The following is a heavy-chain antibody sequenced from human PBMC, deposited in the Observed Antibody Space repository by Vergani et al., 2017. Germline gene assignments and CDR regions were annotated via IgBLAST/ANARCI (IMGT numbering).Heavy chain of an antibody. Sequence: QVQLQQWGAGLLKTSETLSLTCAVYGGSSSAYYWSCFRQPPGKGLEWIGEINHSGSTNYNPSLKSRVTISVDTSKNQFSLKRSSGTAADTSVYYFARGFTEQWLPWSEYFQHWGQGTLVTVSS. J-gene: IGHJ1*01. D-gene: IGHD6-19*01. CDR1: GGSSSAYY. V-gene: IGHV4-34*01. CDR3: ARGFTEQWLPWSEYFQH. CDR2: INHSGST.